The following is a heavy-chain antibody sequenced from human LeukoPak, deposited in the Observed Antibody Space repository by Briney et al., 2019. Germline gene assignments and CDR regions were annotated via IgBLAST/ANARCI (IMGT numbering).Heavy chain of an antibody. V-gene: IGHV1-24*01. Sequence: ASVKVSCKVSGYTLTELSMHWVRQAPGKGLEWMGGFDPEDGETIYAQKFQGRVTMTEDTSTDTAYMELSSLRSEDTAVYYCATRHAYCGGDCSPSADAFDIWGQGTMVTVSS. CDR3: ATRHAYCGGDCSPSADAFDI. CDR1: GYTLTELS. D-gene: IGHD2-21*02. CDR2: FDPEDGET. J-gene: IGHJ3*02.